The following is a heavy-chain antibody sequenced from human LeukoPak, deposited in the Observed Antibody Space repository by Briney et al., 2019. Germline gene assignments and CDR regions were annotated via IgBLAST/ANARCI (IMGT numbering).Heavy chain of an antibody. CDR1: GFTFSHHG. J-gene: IGHJ6*03. D-gene: IGHD4-11*01. Sequence: GGTLRLSCAASGFTFSHHGMNWVRQAPGKGLEWVSFIYSDNTHYSDSVKGRFTISRDNSKNTLYLQMNSLRAEDTAVYYCARGRNAPPFYYYYYMDVWGKGTTLTVSS. CDR2: IYSDNT. V-gene: IGHV3-53*01. CDR3: ARGRNAPPFYYYYYMDV.